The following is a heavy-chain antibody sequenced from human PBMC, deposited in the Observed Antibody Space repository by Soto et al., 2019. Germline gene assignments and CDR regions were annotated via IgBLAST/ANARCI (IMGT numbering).Heavy chain of an antibody. D-gene: IGHD6-6*01. V-gene: IGHV4-31*03. CDR1: SDSMNSGGYY. CDR2: IYSNGDT. CDR3: ARRGGSSSGYYYYAMDV. J-gene: IGHJ6*02. Sequence: SETLSLTCSVSSDSMNSGGYYWSWIRQHPGKGLEWIGYIYSNGDTYYNPSLKSRVTISVDTSKNQFSLNLTSVTAAGTAVYYCARRGGSSSGYYYYAMDVWGQGTTVTVSS.